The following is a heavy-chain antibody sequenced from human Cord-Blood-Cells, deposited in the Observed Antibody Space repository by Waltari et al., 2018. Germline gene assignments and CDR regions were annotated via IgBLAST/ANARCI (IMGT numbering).Heavy chain of an antibody. Sequence: EVQLEQSGAXXXXXXXSLKXYGKGSGDSFTSYWIGWVGQLPGKGMEWMGIICPGDSDTRYSPSFQGQVTISADTSISTASLQWSSLKASDTAMYYCASPMALGDLSASAFDIWGQGTMVTVSS. CDR2: ICPGDSDT. CDR3: ASPMALGDLSASAFDI. J-gene: IGHJ3*02. V-gene: IGHV5-51*01. CDR1: GDSFTSYW. D-gene: IGHD3-16*01.